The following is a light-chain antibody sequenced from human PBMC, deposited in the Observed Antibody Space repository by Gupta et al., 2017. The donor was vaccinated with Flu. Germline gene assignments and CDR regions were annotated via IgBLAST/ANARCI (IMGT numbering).Light chain of an antibody. CDR2: EVT. J-gene: IGLJ3*02. Sequence: GAYNYVSWYQQHPGKAPKLIIYEVTKRPSGVPDRFFGSKSGNSASLTVSGLQAKDEAEYSCASYAGYFAGSSNIWMFGGGTKLTVL. CDR3: ASYAGYFAGSSNIWM. V-gene: IGLV2-8*03. CDR1: GAYNY.